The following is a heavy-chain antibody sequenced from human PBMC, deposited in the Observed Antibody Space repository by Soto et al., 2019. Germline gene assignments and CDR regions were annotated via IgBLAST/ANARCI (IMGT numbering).Heavy chain of an antibody. V-gene: IGHV1-2*04. CDR1: GYTFTGYY. Sequence: ASVKVSCKASGYTFTGYYMHWVRQAPGQGLEWMGWINPNSGGTNYAQKFQGWVTMTRDTSISTAYMELSRLRSDDTAVYYCAKVQSGTYYDFWSGYLADYWGKGTLVTVSS. D-gene: IGHD3-3*01. CDR3: AKVQSGTYYDFWSGYLADY. CDR2: INPNSGGT. J-gene: IGHJ4*02.